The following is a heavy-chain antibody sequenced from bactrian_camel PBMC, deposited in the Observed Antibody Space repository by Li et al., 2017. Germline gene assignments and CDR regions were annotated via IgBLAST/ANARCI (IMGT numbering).Heavy chain of an antibody. Sequence: VQLVESGGGSVQAGGSFRLSCAASGDTYRMYCMGWFRQAPGKEREGVATLDVIRRTSYADSVKDRFSISHDNAKRSVYLQMNSLKPEDSAMYICAAGYCPFGGIRPEDFHYRGQGTQVTVS. CDR2: LDVIRRT. CDR3: AAGYCPFGGIRPEDFHY. D-gene: IGHD2*01. V-gene: IGHV3S53*01. CDR1: GDTYRMYC. J-gene: IGHJ4*01.